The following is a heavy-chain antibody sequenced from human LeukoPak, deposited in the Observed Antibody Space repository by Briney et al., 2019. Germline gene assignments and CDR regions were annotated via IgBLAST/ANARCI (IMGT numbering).Heavy chain of an antibody. Sequence: GGSLRLSCAASGFTVSSNYMSWVRQAPGKGLEWVSVIYSGGNTNYADSVKGRFTISRDNSKNTLYLQMNSLRAEDTAVYYCAKDISAQAAPPSPDDYWGQGTLVTVSS. V-gene: IGHV3-53*01. CDR1: GFTVSSNY. CDR3: AKDISAQAAPPSPDDY. CDR2: IYSGGNT. D-gene: IGHD6-6*01. J-gene: IGHJ4*02.